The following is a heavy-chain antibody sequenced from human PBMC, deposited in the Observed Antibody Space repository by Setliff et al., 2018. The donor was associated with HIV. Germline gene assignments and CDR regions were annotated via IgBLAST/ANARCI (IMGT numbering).Heavy chain of an antibody. V-gene: IGHV1-69*06. J-gene: IGHJ3*02. Sequence: SVKVSCKASGGTFSSYAISWVRQAPGQGLEWMGRIIPIFGTANYAQKFQGRVTITADKSTSTAYMELSSLRSEDTAVYYCAREIIQQSKAAFDIWGQGTMVTVSS. CDR3: AREIIQQSKAAFDI. CDR2: IIPIFGTA. CDR1: GGTFSSYA. D-gene: IGHD1-1*01.